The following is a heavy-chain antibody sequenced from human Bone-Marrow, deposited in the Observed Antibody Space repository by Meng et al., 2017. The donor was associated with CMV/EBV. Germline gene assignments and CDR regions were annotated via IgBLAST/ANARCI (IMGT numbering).Heavy chain of an antibody. D-gene: IGHD3-3*01. CDR1: GGSFSGYY. Sequence: GSLRLSCAVYGGSFSGYYWSWIRQPPGKGLEWIGEINHSGSTNYNPSLKSRVTISVDTSKNQFSLKLSSVTAADTAVYYCARVLDFWSGYYFEYWGQGTLVTVAS. CDR2: INHSGST. V-gene: IGHV4-34*01. CDR3: ARVLDFWSGYYFEY. J-gene: IGHJ4*02.